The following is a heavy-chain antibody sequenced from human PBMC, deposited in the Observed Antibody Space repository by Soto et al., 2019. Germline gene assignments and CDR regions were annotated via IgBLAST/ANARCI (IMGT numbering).Heavy chain of an antibody. V-gene: IGHV3-23*01. CDR1: GFTFRSYA. J-gene: IGHJ4*02. Sequence: EVQLLESGGGLVQPGGSLRLACAGSGFTFRSYAMSWVRQAPGKGLEWVSAISGGSITYYADSVKGRFTISRDNSKNTLSLEMNSLRAEDTALYYCAAFGDYVGYFFDSWGQGTLVIVSS. D-gene: IGHD4-17*01. CDR3: AAFGDYVGYFFDS. CDR2: ISGGSIT.